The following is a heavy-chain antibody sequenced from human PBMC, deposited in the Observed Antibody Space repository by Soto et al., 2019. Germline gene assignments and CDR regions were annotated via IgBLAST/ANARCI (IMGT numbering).Heavy chain of an antibody. CDR2: SSNSGSFT. V-gene: IGHV3-11*06. CDR3: VRSGDNYNLLDY. D-gene: IGHD1-1*01. J-gene: IGHJ4*02. Sequence: GGSLRLSCAASGFTLSDHYMSRIRQAPGKGLEWIGYSSNSGSFTGYADSVKGRFSISRDNAKNSLYLQMNSLRGDDTAIYYCVRSGDNYNLLDYWGQGTPVTVSS. CDR1: GFTLSDHY.